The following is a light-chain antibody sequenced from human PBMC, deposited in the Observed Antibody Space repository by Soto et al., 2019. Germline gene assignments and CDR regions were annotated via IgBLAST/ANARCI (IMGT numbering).Light chain of an antibody. CDR2: GAS. V-gene: IGKV1-5*01. CDR3: QQLFMYPPT. Sequence: IQMTHSPSTLSGSVGDSVSTTCRASQTISSWLAWYQQKPGKAPKLLIYGASTLQSGVPSRFGGSGSGTDFTLTVSSLQPEDFATYYCQQLFMYPPTFGPGTKVDI. J-gene: IGKJ3*01. CDR1: QTISSW.